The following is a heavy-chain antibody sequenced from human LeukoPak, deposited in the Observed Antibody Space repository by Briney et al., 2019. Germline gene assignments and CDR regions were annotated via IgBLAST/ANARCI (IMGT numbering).Heavy chain of an antibody. CDR3: AKATAMVLDY. CDR2: IYSGGST. CDR1: GFTVSSNY. D-gene: IGHD5-18*01. V-gene: IGHV3-66*01. J-gene: IGHJ4*02. Sequence: GGSLRLSCAASGFTVSSNYMNWVRQAPGKGLEWVSVIYSGGSTYYADSVKGRFTISRDNSKNTLYLQMNSLRAEDTAVYYCAKATAMVLDYWGQGTLVTVSS.